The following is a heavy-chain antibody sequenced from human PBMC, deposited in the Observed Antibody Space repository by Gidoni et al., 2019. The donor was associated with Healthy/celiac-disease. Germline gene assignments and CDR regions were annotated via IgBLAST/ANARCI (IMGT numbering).Heavy chain of an antibody. V-gene: IGHV3-33*01. CDR3: ARDNGIVGATGAYYYYMDV. CDR1: GFTFSSYG. Sequence: QVQLVESGGGVVQPGRSLRLSCAASGFTFSSYGMHGVRQAPGKGLEWVAFIWYDGSNKYYADSVKGRFTISRDNSKNTLYLQMNSLRAEDTAVYYCARDNGIVGATGAYYYYMDVWGKGTTVTVSS. J-gene: IGHJ6*03. D-gene: IGHD1-26*01. CDR2: IWYDGSNK.